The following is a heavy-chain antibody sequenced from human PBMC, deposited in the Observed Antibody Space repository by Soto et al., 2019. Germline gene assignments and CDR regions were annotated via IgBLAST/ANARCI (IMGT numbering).Heavy chain of an antibody. Sequence: NLSETLSLTCTVSGGSISSYYWSWIRQPPGKGLEWIGYIYYSGSTNYNPSLKSRVTISVDTSKNQFSLKLSSVTAADTAVYYCARTVDTAMVGEFDYWGQGTLVTVSS. CDR3: ARTVDTAMVGEFDY. V-gene: IGHV4-59*01. D-gene: IGHD5-18*01. CDR2: IYYSGST. CDR1: GGSISSYY. J-gene: IGHJ4*02.